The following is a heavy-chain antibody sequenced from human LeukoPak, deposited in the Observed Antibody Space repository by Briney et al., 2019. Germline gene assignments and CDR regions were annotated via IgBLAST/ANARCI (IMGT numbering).Heavy chain of an antibody. CDR3: ARRPSVVVPAANADTYYYYYMDV. CDR2: LYTSGDT. V-gene: IGHV4-4*07. CDR1: GGSISSYS. D-gene: IGHD2-2*01. J-gene: IGHJ6*03. Sequence: SETLSLTCTVSGGSISSYSWSWIRQPAGKGLEWIGRLYTSGDTNYNPSLKSRITMSADTSKNQFSLKLSSVTAADTAVYYCARRPSVVVPAANADTYYYYYMDVWGKGTTVTISS.